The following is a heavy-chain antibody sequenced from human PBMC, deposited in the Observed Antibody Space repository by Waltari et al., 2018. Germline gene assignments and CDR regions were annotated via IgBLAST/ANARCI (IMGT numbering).Heavy chain of an antibody. CDR2: IIPIFGTA. Sequence: QVQLVQSGAEVKKPGSSVTVSCKASGGTFSSYTISWVRQAPGQGLEWMGGIIPIFGTANYAQKFQGRVTITADESTSTAYMELSSLRSEDTAVYYCASEGDIAARRRHLDYWGQGTLVTVSS. CDR1: GGTFSSYT. V-gene: IGHV1-69*12. D-gene: IGHD6-6*01. J-gene: IGHJ4*02. CDR3: ASEGDIAARRRHLDY.